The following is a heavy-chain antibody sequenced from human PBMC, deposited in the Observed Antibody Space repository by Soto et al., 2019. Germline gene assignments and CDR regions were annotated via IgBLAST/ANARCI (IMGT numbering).Heavy chain of an antibody. J-gene: IGHJ4*02. V-gene: IGHV4-59*01. CDR3: ARGSDILTGYYQARFDY. Sequence: PSETMSLTCTVSGGSISSYYWSWIRQPPGKGLEWIGYIYYSGSTNYNPSLKSRVTISVDTSKNQFSLKLSSVTAADTAVYYCARGSDILTGYYQARFDYWGQGTLVTVSS. CDR1: GGSISSYY. D-gene: IGHD3-9*01. CDR2: IYYSGST.